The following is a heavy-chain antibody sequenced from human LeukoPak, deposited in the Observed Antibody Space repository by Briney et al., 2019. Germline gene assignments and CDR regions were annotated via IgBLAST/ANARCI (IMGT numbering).Heavy chain of an antibody. J-gene: IGHJ6*02. D-gene: IGHD1-26*01. Sequence: SLRLSCAASGFTFDEHAMHWVRQAPGKGLEWVAGIMWDGVTRGYADSVKGRFTISIDSAKNSLYLQMNSLRVEDTAFYYCTKDITPGGADVWGQGTTVIVSS. CDR1: GFTFDEHA. V-gene: IGHV3-9*01. CDR3: TKDITPGGADV. CDR2: IMWDGVTR.